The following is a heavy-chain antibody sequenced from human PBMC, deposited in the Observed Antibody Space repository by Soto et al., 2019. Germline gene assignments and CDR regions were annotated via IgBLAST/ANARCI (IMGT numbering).Heavy chain of an antibody. V-gene: IGHV3-23*01. CDR2: ISGSGGST. CDR1: GFTFSSYA. J-gene: IGHJ4*02. CDR3: AKDATAHYYDAKEYLDY. Sequence: PGGSLRLSCAASGFTFSSYAMSWIRQAPGKGLEWVSAISGSGGSTYYADSVKGRFTVSRDNSKNTLFLQMNSLRAEDTAVYYCAKDATAHYYDAKEYLDYWGQGTLVTVS. D-gene: IGHD3-22*01.